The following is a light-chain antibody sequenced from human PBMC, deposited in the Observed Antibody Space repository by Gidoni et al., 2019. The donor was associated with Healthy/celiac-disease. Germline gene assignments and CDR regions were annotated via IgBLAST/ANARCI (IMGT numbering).Light chain of an antibody. J-gene: IGKJ2*03. CDR1: QSVSSSY. CDR3: QQYGSSPGYS. V-gene: IGKV3-20*01. CDR2: GAS. Sequence: EIVLPQSPRTLSLSPGERATLSCRASQSVSSSYLAWYQQKPGQAPRLLIYGASSRATGIPDRFSGSGSGTDFTLTISRLEPEDFAVYYCQQYGSSPGYSFGQGTKLEIK.